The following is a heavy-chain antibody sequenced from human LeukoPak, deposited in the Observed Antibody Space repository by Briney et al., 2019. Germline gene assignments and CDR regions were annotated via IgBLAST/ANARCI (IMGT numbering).Heavy chain of an antibody. D-gene: IGHD3-10*01. CDR2: MNPNSGNT. Sequence: GASVKVSCKASGYTFTSYDINWVRQATGQGLEWMGWMNPNSGNTGYAQKFQGRVTMTRDTSISTAYMELSRLRSDDTAVYYCVRSSKLSGSGSLSRSPWFDPWGQGTLVTVSS. V-gene: IGHV1-8*01. J-gene: IGHJ5*02. CDR1: GYTFTSYD. CDR3: VRSSKLSGSGSLSRSPWFDP.